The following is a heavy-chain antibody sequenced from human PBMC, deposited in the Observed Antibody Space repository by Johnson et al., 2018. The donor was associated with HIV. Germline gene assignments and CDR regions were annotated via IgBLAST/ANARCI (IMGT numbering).Heavy chain of an antibody. CDR1: GFTFSSYA. V-gene: IGHV3-NL1*01. J-gene: IGHJ3*02. D-gene: IGHD6-13*01. Sequence: QMLLVESGGGVVQPGRSLRLSCAASGFTFSSYAMHWVRQAPGKGLELVSVIYSGGSTYYADSVKGRFTISRDNSKNTLYLQMNSLRAEDTAVYYCARGGMAEAGDVFDTGGQGKLATSLQ. CDR3: ARGGMAEAGDVFDT. CDR2: IYSGGST.